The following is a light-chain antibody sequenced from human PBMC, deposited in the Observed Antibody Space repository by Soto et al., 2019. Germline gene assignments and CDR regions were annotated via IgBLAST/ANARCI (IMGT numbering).Light chain of an antibody. V-gene: IGLV2-14*01. CDR2: DVS. Sequence: QSALPQLDSVSGSPGQSITISCTGTSSDVCVYNYVSWYQQHPGKAAKLMMYDVSNRPSGVSNRFSGSKSGNTASLTISGLQAEDEAGYYCSTYTSSSTLVVFGGGTKATDL. CDR1: SSDVCVYNY. J-gene: IGLJ2*01. CDR3: STYTSSSTLVV.